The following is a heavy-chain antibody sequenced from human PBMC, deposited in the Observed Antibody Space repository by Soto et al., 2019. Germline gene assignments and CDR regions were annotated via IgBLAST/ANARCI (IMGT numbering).Heavy chain of an antibody. V-gene: IGHV4-31*03. CDR1: GGSISSGGYY. D-gene: IGHD4-17*01. CDR3: ASMPTGYYYGLDV. CDR2: IYYSGST. J-gene: IGHJ6*02. Sequence: QVQLQESGPGLVKPSQTLSLTCTVSGGSISSGGYYWNWIRQHPGKGLEWIGYIYYSGSTYYNPSLKSRVTISVDTSKNHFSLKLSSVTAADTAVYYCASMPTGYYYGLDVWGQGTTVTVSS.